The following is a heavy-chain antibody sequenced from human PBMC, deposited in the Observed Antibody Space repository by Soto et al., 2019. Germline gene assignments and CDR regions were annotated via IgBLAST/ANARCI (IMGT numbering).Heavy chain of an antibody. V-gene: IGHV5-10-1*01. J-gene: IGHJ5*02. CDR1: VFSLTNYV. Sequence: XEWLEISCESSVFSLTNYVVICVRHVPGKGLEWMGNIDPVDSYVNYSPSFQGHVTFSVDTSISTAFLHWSSLQAWDSATYFCARTESIARNWFDTWGQGTLVTVCS. CDR2: IDPVDSYV. CDR3: ARTESIARNWFDT. D-gene: IGHD6-13*01.